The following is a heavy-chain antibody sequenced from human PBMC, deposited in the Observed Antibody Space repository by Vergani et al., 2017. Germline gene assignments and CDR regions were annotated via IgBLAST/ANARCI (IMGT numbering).Heavy chain of an antibody. V-gene: IGHV4-30-2*01. CDR2: IYHSGST. D-gene: IGHD3-9*01. Sequence: QLQLQESGSGLAKPSQTLSLTCAVSGGSISSGGYSWSWIRQPPGKGLEWIGYIYHSGSTYYNPSLKSRVTISVDRSKNQFSLKLSSVTAADTAVYYCARADLYYDILTGYYSDAFDIWGQGTMVTVSS. J-gene: IGHJ3*02. CDR1: GGSISSGGYS. CDR3: ARADLYYDILTGYYSDAFDI.